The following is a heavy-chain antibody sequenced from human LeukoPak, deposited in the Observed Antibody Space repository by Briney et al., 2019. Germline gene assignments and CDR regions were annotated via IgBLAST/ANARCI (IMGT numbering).Heavy chain of an antibody. CDR1: GYTFTSYD. Sequence: RWASVKVSCKASGYTFTSYDINWVRQATGQGLEWMGYMNPNSGNTGYAQKFQGRVTITSDTSISTAYMELSSLRSEDTAVYYCAREGSDYWGQGTLVTVSS. CDR3: AREGSDY. V-gene: IGHV1-8*03. CDR2: MNPNSGNT. J-gene: IGHJ4*02.